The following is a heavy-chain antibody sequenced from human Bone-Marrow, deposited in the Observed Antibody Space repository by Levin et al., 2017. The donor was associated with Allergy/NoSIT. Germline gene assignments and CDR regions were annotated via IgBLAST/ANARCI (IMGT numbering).Heavy chain of an antibody. D-gene: IGHD3-10*01. CDR2: ISHDGSNI. J-gene: IGHJ6*03. V-gene: IGHV3-30*18. CDR3: AKALLWFGDYYYYMDV. Sequence: PGGSLRLSCEASGFSFNIYGMHWVRQAPGKGLEWVAVISHDGSNIYYGDSVKGRFTISRDNAKNTLYLQMNSLRAEDAAVYYCAKALLWFGDYYYYMDVWGKGNTVTVSS. CDR1: GFSFNIYG.